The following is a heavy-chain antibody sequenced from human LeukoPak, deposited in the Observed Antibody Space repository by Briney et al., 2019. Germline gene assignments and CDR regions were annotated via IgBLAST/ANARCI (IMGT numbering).Heavy chain of an antibody. Sequence: GRSLRLSCAASGFTFSSYAMHWVRQAPGKGLEWVAVISYDGSNKYYADSVKGRFTISRDNSKNTLYLQMNSLRAEDTAVYYCARGGFRNPWDYWGQGTLVTVSS. D-gene: IGHD3-10*01. CDR2: ISYDGSNK. CDR1: GFTFSSYA. CDR3: ARGGFRNPWDY. V-gene: IGHV3-30*04. J-gene: IGHJ4*02.